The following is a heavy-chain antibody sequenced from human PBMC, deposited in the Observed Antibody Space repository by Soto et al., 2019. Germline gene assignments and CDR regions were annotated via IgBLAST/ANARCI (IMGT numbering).Heavy chain of an antibody. D-gene: IGHD6-19*01. V-gene: IGHV3-64D*06. J-gene: IGHJ4*02. Sequence: GALRLSCSASGFTVSSHAMHWVRQAPGQGLEYLSAISRKGDNTYYADSVKGRFTISRDNSKNTLYFQMTSLRTEDTGVYYCVKVIYDSGWYGFYFDYWGQGT. CDR1: GFTVSSHA. CDR3: VKVIYDSGWYGFYFDY. CDR2: ISRKGDNT.